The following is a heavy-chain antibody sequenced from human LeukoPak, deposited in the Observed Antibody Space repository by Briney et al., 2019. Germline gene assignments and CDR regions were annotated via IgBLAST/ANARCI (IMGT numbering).Heavy chain of an antibody. J-gene: IGHJ3*02. V-gene: IGHV6-1*01. CDR1: GDSVSSNSAA. Sequence: SQTLSLTRAISGDSVSSNSAAWNWIRQSPSRGLEWLGRTYYRSKWYNDYAVSVKSRITVNPDTSKNQFSLQLNSVTPEDTAVYYCARSRSRTTVVTPSGVAFDIWGQGTMVTVSS. D-gene: IGHD4-23*01. CDR3: ARSRSRTTVVTPSGVAFDI. CDR2: TYYRSKWYN.